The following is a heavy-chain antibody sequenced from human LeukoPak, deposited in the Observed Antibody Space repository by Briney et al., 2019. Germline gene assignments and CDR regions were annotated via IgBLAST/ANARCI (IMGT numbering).Heavy chain of an antibody. Sequence: ASVKVSCKASGYTFTSYAMHWVRQAPGQRLEWMGWSNAGNGNTKYSQEFQGRVTITRDTSASTAYMELSSLRSDDTAVYYCARDPRVAAYGYNWFDPWGQGTLVTVSS. CDR2: SNAGNGNT. CDR3: ARDPRVAAYGYNWFDP. J-gene: IGHJ5*02. D-gene: IGHD6-19*01. V-gene: IGHV1-3*02. CDR1: GYTFTSYA.